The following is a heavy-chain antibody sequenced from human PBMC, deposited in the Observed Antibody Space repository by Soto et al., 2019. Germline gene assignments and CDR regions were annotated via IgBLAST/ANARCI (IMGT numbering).Heavy chain of an antibody. CDR2: IYYSGST. V-gene: IGHV4-59*01. CDR1: GGSISSYY. D-gene: IGHD3-22*01. J-gene: IGHJ5*02. CDR3: ARDRSGYYGNWFDP. Sequence: KPSETLSLTCTVSGGSISSYYWSWIRQPPGKGLEWIGYIYYSGSTNYNPSLKSRVTISVDTSKNQFSLKLSSVTAADTAVYYCARDRSGYYGNWFDPWGQGTLVTVSS.